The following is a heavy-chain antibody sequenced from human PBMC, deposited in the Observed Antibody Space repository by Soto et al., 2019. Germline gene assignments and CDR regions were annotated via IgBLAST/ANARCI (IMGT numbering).Heavy chain of an antibody. D-gene: IGHD6-6*01. V-gene: IGHV1-69*13. CDR2: IIPIFGTA. CDR3: ARGSSSGNYYGMDV. CDR1: GGTFSSYA. J-gene: IGHJ6*02. Sequence: SVKVSCKASGGTFSSYAISWVRQAPGQGLEWMGGIIPIFGTANYAQKFQGRVTITADESTSTAYMELSSLRSEDTAVYYCARGSSSGNYYGMDVWGQGTTVTV.